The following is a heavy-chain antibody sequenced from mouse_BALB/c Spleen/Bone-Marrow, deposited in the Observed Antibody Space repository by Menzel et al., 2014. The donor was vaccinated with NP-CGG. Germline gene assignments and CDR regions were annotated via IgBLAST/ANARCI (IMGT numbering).Heavy chain of an antibody. J-gene: IGHJ2*01. Sequence: DLVKPGASVKLSCKASGYTFTSYWINWIKQRPGLGLEWIGRIAPGSGSTYYNEMFKGKATLIVDTSSSTAYIQLSSLSSEDSAVYFCARGGLHYFDYWGQGTTLTVSS. CDR2: IAPGSGST. CDR3: ARGGLHYFDY. CDR1: GYTFTSYW. V-gene: IGHV1S41*01. D-gene: IGHD3-3*01.